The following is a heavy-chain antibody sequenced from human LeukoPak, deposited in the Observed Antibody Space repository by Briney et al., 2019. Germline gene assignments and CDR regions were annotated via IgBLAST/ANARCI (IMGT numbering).Heavy chain of an antibody. V-gene: IGHV4-39*07. CDR3: ARVRITMIVALDY. D-gene: IGHD3-22*01. CDR2: IYYSGST. Sequence: PSETLSLTCTVSGGSISSSSYYWGWIRQPPGKGLECIGSIYYSGSTYYNPSLKSRVTISVDTSKDQFSLKLSSVTAADTAVYYCARVRITMIVALDYWGQGTLVTVSS. J-gene: IGHJ4*02. CDR1: GGSISSSSYY.